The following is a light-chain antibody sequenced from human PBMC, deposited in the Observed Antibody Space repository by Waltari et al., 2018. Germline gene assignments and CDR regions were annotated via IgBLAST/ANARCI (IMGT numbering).Light chain of an antibody. CDR2: DTS. CDR3: QQYGSPITFGQGTRLEIT. CDR1: QSVRNNY. V-gene: IGKV3-20*01. Sequence: DIVLTQSPGTLSLSPGERATLSCRASQSVRNNYLGWYQQKPGQAPRLLIYDTSRRATGIPDRFGGSGSGTDFTLTISRLEPEDFAVYYCQQYGSPITFGQGTRLEITFGQGTRLEIK. J-gene: IGKJ5*01.